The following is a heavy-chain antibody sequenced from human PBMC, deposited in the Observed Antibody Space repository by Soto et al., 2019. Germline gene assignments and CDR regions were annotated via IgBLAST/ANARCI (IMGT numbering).Heavy chain of an antibody. CDR3: ARGSSWSPNCFDP. J-gene: IGHJ5*02. Sequence: EASVKVSCKTSGYTFTNYYMHWVRQAPGQGLECMGWINPSSGGTMFAQKFQGRVTMTRDTSITTVYMELTSLSSDDTAVYYCARGSSWSPNCFDPCGQGTRVTVSS. V-gene: IGHV1-2*02. CDR2: INPSSGGT. CDR1: GYTFTNYY. D-gene: IGHD6-13*01.